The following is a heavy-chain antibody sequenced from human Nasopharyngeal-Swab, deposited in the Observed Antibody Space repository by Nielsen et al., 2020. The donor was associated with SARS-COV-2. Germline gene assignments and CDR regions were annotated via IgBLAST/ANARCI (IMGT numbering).Heavy chain of an antibody. D-gene: IGHD6-13*01. CDR1: GFTFSSYA. J-gene: IGHJ6*02. CDR2: ISYDGSNK. CDR3: AMGPYASTGIAAADRYYYGIDV. V-gene: IGHV3-30-3*01. Sequence: GESLKISCAASGFTFSSYAMHWVRQAPGKGLEWVAVISYDGSNKYYADSVKGRFTISRDNSKNTLYLQMNSLRAEDTAVYYCAMGPYASTGIAAADRYYYGIDVWGQGTTVTVSS.